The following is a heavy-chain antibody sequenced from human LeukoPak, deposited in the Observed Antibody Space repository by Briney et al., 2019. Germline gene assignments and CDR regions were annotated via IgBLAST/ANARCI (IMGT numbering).Heavy chain of an antibody. V-gene: IGHV3-23*01. D-gene: IGHD3-16*01. J-gene: IGHJ4*02. CDR3: AKGFTLGNSYFDY. Sequence: GGSLRLSCAASGFTFSSYAMSWVRQAPGKGQEWVSAISGSGGSTYYADSVKGRFTISRDNSKNTLYLQMNSLRAEDTAVYYCAKGFTLGNSYFDYWGQGTLVTVSS. CDR1: GFTFSSYA. CDR2: ISGSGGST.